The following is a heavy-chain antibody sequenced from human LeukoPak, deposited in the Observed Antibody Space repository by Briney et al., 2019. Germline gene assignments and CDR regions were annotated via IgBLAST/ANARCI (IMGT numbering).Heavy chain of an antibody. CDR3: ARDRGLARRAGFDY. J-gene: IGHJ4*02. CDR2: ISYDGNDK. D-gene: IGHD3-10*01. Sequence: GGSLRLSCAASGFTFSNYAMHRVRQAPGKGLEWVAIISYDGNDKYYTDSVKGRFTISRDKSKNTLYLQMNSLRAEDTAVYYCARDRGLARRAGFDYWGQGTLVTVSS. CDR1: GFTFSNYA. V-gene: IGHV3-30-3*01.